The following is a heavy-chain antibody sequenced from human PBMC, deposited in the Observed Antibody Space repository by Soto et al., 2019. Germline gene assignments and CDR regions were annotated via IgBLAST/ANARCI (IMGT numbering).Heavy chain of an antibody. Sequence: GGSLRLSCAASGFTFSSYWMSWVRQAPGKGLEWVANIKQVGSEKYYVDSEKGRFTISRDNAKNSLYLQMNSLRAEDTAVYYCARGLGYCSSTSCYGSGHWFDPWGQGTLVTVSS. J-gene: IGHJ5*02. V-gene: IGHV3-7*01. CDR1: GFTFSSYW. D-gene: IGHD2-2*01. CDR3: ARGLGYCSSTSCYGSGHWFDP. CDR2: IKQVGSEK.